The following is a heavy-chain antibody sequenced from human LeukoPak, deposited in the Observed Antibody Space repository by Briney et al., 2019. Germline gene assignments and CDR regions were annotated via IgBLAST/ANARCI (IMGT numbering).Heavy chain of an antibody. CDR1: GGSISRDY. D-gene: IGHD3-16*01. Sequence: PSETLSLTCTVSGGSISRDYWSWIRQPPGKGLEWIGYIYYSGNTNYNPSLKSRVTISVDMSKNQVSLRLTSVTAADTAVYYCAKSPGGRHHNWGQGTLVTVSS. CDR3: AKSPGGRHHN. CDR2: IYYSGNT. V-gene: IGHV4-59*01. J-gene: IGHJ4*02.